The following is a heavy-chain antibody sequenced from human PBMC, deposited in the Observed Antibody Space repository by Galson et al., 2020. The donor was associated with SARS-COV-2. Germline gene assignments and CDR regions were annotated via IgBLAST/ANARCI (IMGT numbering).Heavy chain of an antibody. CDR2: ISYDGSNK. CDR1: GFTFSSYG. Sequence: GGSLRLSCAASGFTFSSYGMHWVRQAPGKGLEWVAVISYDGSNKYYADSVRGRFTISRDNSKNTLYLQMNSLRAEDTAVYYCRGVAATSWHDYWGQGALVTVSS. D-gene: IGHD2-15*01. J-gene: IGHJ4*02. V-gene: IGHV3-30*03. CDR3: RGVAATSWHDY.